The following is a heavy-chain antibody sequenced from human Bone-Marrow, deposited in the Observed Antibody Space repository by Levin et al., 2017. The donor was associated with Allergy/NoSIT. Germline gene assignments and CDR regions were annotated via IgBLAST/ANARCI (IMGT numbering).Heavy chain of an antibody. CDR3: ARVYYGSGYYFYMDV. J-gene: IGHJ6*03. CDR2: AHTSGST. CDR1: GGSISSGGYY. V-gene: IGHV4-61*02. Sequence: PSETLSLTCTVSGGSISSGGYYWSWIRQSAGKGLEWIGRAHTSGSTNYNPSLKSRVTMSVDTSQNQFSLKLSSVTAADTAVYFCARVYYGSGYYFYMDVWGKGTTVTVSS. D-gene: IGHD6-19*01.